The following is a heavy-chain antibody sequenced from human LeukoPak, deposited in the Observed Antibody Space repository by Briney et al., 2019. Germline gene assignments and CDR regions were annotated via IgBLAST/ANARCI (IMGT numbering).Heavy chain of an antibody. Sequence: GGSLRLSCAASGFTFSSYSMNWVRQAPGKGLEWVSSISSSSSYIYYADSVKGRFTISRDNSKNTLYLQMNSLRAEDTAVYYCARDLYYDFWSGYPHYYYYMDVWGKGTTVTVSS. D-gene: IGHD3-3*01. CDR2: ISSSSSYI. CDR3: ARDLYYDFWSGYPHYYYYMDV. CDR1: GFTFSSYS. J-gene: IGHJ6*03. V-gene: IGHV3-21*01.